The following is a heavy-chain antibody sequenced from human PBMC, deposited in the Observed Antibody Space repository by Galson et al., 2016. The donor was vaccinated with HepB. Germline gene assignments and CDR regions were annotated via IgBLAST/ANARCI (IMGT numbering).Heavy chain of an antibody. J-gene: IGHJ4*02. CDR2: INSDGGT. CDR3: ARFAVAAWIQTWLGYYFES. CDR1: GFTFNRNA. V-gene: IGHV3-23*01. D-gene: IGHD5-18*01. Sequence: SLRLSCAASGFTFNRNAMSWVRQAPGKGLEWVSAINSDGGTYYADSVKGRFTISRDNSKNTRYLQMNSLRAEDTALYYCARFAVAAWIQTWLGYYFESWGQGTLVTVSS.